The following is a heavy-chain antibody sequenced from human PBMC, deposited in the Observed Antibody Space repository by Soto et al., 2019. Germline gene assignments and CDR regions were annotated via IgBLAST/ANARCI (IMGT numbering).Heavy chain of an antibody. D-gene: IGHD3-16*02. CDR2: IYPGDSDT. CDR1: GYSFTSYW. Sequence: GESLKISCKGSGYSFTSYWIGWVRQMPGKGLEWMGIIYPGDSDTRYSPSFQGQVTISADKSISTAYLQWSSLKASDTAIYYCARQLSYRGWLQPSSYWGQGTLVTVSS. CDR3: ARQLSYRGWLQPSSY. V-gene: IGHV5-51*01. J-gene: IGHJ4*02.